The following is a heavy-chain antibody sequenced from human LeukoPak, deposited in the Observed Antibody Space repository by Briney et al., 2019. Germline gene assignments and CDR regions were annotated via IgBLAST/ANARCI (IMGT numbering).Heavy chain of an antibody. Sequence: SETLSLTCAVYGVSFSGYYSSWIRQPQGKGLDWIGEVNHSGSTNQNPSLQSRVTISADTSRKQFSLNVTSVTAADTAMYYCARVEGNTSGSRNFWYFDLWGRGTLVTVSS. CDR1: GVSFSGYY. CDR2: VNHSGST. J-gene: IGHJ2*01. CDR3: ARVEGNTSGSRNFWYFDL. D-gene: IGHD3-10*01. V-gene: IGHV4-34*01.